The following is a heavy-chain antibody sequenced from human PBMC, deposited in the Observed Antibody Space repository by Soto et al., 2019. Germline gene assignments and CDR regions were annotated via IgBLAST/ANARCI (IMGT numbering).Heavy chain of an antibody. J-gene: IGHJ4*02. Sequence: QVQLVQSGAEVQKPGSSVKVSCKASGGIFSTYAISWLRQAPGQGLEWMGGIIPIFGTPNYAQRFQGRVTITADESTRTAYMELSRLRSEDTAVYYCARDRDDYGSGNYYNRIDFWGQGTLVTVSS. CDR2: IIPIFGTP. D-gene: IGHD3-10*01. CDR3: ARDRDDYGSGNYYNRIDF. V-gene: IGHV1-69*01. CDR1: GGIFSTYA.